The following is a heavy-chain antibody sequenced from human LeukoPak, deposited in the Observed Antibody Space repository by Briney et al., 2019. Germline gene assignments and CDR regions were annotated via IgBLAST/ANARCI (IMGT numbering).Heavy chain of an antibody. CDR1: SGSISSGGYY. D-gene: IGHD2-15*01. Sequence: PSETLSLTCTVSSGSISSGGYYWSWIRQHPGKGLEWIGYIYYSGSTYYNPSLKSRVTISVDTSKNQFSLKLSSVTAADTAVYYCARGHCSGGSCYSGFDYWGQGTLVTVSS. CDR3: ARGHCSGGSCYSGFDY. CDR2: IYYSGST. V-gene: IGHV4-61*08. J-gene: IGHJ4*02.